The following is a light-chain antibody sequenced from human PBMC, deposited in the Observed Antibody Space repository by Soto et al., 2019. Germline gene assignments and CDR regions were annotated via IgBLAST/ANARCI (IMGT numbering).Light chain of an antibody. Sequence: EIVMTQSPATLSVSPGERATLSCRASENVKFNLAWYQQRPGQAPRLLLYNASTRATAFPARFSGSGSGTDYILIISSLQSEDFAVYYCQQYYNWPLTFGQGTRLEIK. V-gene: IGKV3-15*01. CDR2: NAS. CDR3: QQYYNWPLT. CDR1: ENVKFN. J-gene: IGKJ5*01.